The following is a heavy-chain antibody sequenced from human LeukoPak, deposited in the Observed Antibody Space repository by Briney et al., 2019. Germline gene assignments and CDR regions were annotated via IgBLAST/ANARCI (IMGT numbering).Heavy chain of an antibody. Sequence: ASVKVSCKVSGYTLTELPMHWVRQAPGKGLEWMGGFDPEDGETIYAQKFQGRVTMTEDTSTDTAYMELSSLRSEDTAVYYCATTGYDSSGYYYSYYFDYWGQGTLVTVSS. CDR1: GYTLTELP. CDR2: FDPEDGET. V-gene: IGHV1-24*01. CDR3: ATTGYDSSGYYYSYYFDY. D-gene: IGHD3-22*01. J-gene: IGHJ4*02.